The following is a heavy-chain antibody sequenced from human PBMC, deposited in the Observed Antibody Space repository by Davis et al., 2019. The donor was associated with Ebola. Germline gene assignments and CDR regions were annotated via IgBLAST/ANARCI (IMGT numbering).Heavy chain of an antibody. V-gene: IGHV1-18*04. D-gene: IGHD1-1*01. CDR3: ARAQFPTTSDH. CDR1: GYTFTNYG. CDR2: IIPHNGNT. Sequence: ASVKVSCKASGYTFTNYGITWVXXXXXXXXXXXXLIIPHNGNTNYAQNVQGRVTMTTDTTTSTAYMEVGSLRSDDTAVYYCARAQFPTTSDHWGQGTLVTVSS. J-gene: IGHJ4*02.